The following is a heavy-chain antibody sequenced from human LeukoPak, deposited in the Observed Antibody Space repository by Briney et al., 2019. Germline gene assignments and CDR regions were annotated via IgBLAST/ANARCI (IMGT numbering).Heavy chain of an antibody. CDR1: GGSISSGDYY. D-gene: IGHD6-19*01. CDR2: IYYSGST. CDR3: ASLKTTSGWRSYYYYYMDV. Sequence: SQTLSLTCTVSGGSISSGDYYWSWIRQPPGKGLEWIGYIYYSGSTYYNPSLKSRVTISVDTSKNQFSLKLSSVTAPDTAVYYCASLKTTSGWRSYYYYYMDVWGKGTTVTVSS. J-gene: IGHJ6*03. V-gene: IGHV4-30-4*08.